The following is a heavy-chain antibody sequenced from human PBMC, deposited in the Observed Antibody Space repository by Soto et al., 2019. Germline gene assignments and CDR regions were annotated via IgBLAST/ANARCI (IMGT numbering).Heavy chain of an antibody. CDR1: AYIFTNFL. J-gene: IGHJ6*02. Sequence: PGESLKISCDASAYIFTNFLIVWVRQLPGKGLEYMGRIDPIDSSTNYSPSFQGHVTISADTSISTAYLQWASLTASDTAMYFCAREYSGYDHYGMDVCGQGTTVTFSS. V-gene: IGHV5-10-1*01. CDR3: AREYSGYDHYGMDV. CDR2: IDPIDSST. D-gene: IGHD5-12*01.